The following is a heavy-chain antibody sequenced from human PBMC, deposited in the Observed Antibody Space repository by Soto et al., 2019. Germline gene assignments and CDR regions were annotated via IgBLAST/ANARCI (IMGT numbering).Heavy chain of an antibody. CDR2: IIPIFGTA. CDR1: GGTFSSYA. Sequence: QVQLVQSGAEVKKPGSSVKVSCKASGGTFSSYAISWVRQAPGQGLEWMGGIIPIFGTANYAQKFQGRVTITADESTSTAYMELSSLGSEDMAVYYCARDLLGGLRFLEGGGSFDPWGQGTLVTVSS. V-gene: IGHV1-69*01. D-gene: IGHD3-3*01. CDR3: ARDLLGGLRFLEGGGSFDP. J-gene: IGHJ5*02.